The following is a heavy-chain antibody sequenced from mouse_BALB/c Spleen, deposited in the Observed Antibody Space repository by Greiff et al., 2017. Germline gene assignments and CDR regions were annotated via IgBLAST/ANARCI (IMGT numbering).Heavy chain of an antibody. D-gene: IGHD2-3*01. CDR1: GFTFSSYT. Sequence: EVHLVESGGGLVQPGGSLKLSCAASGFTFSSYTMSWVRQTPEKRLEWVAYISNGGGSTYYPDTVKGRFTISRDNAKNTLYLQMSSLKSEDTAMYYCARQDGYYGAYWGQGTLVTVSA. CDR2: ISNGGGST. CDR3: ARQDGYYGAY. J-gene: IGHJ3*01. V-gene: IGHV5-12-2*01.